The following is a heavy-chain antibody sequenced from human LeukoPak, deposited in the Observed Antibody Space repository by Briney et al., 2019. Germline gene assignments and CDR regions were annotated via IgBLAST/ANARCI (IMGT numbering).Heavy chain of an antibody. J-gene: IGHJ4*02. CDR1: GGSISSSSYY. D-gene: IGHD3-22*01. CDR2: IYYSGST. V-gene: IGHV4-39*01. CDR3: ARHPAIITPWDY. Sequence: SETLSLTCTVSGGSISSSSYYWGWIRQPPGKGLEWIGSIYYSGSTYYNPSLKSRVTISVDTSKNQFSLKLSSVTVADTAVYYCARHPAIITPWDYWGQGTLVTVSS.